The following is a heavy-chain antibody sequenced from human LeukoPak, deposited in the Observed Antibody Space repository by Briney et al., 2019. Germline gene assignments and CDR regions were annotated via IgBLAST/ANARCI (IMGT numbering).Heavy chain of an antibody. CDR1: GFRFDDYS. J-gene: IGHJ4*02. CDR3: AKVLAVAGTPGLFNNGFDY. D-gene: IGHD6-19*01. V-gene: IGHV3-9*01. Sequence: GVSLRLSCAASGFRFDDYSMHWVRQAPGKGLEWVSGISRKGDDVDYADSVKGRFAISRDNARNSLHLQMNSLTADDTAFYFCAKVLAVAGTPGLFNNGFDYWGQGTLVTVS. CDR2: ISRKGDDV.